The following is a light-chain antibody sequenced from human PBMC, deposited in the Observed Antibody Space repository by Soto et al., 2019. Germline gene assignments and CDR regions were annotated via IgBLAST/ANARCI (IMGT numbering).Light chain of an antibody. CDR1: QSISNF. Sequence: DIQMTQSPSSLSASVGDRVTITCRASQSISNFLNWYQQKPGKAPNLLIYTASSLQSGVPPRFSGSRSGTVFTLTISSMQPEDFATYYCQQSYSTPWTFGQGAKVEIK. CDR3: QQSYSTPWT. V-gene: IGKV1-39*01. J-gene: IGKJ1*01. CDR2: TAS.